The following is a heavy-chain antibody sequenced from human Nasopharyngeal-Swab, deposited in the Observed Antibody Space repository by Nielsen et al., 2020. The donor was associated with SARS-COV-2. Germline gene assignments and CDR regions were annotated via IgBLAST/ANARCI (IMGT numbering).Heavy chain of an antibody. Sequence: SVKVSCKASGGTFSSYAISWVRQAPGQGLEWMGGIIPIFGTANYAQKFQGRVTITADESTSTAYMELSSLRSEDTAVYYCARPYYYDSSGYLGAFDIWGQGTMVTVSS. CDR1: GGTFSSYA. D-gene: IGHD3-22*01. J-gene: IGHJ3*02. CDR3: ARPYYYDSSGYLGAFDI. CDR2: IIPIFGTA. V-gene: IGHV1-69*13.